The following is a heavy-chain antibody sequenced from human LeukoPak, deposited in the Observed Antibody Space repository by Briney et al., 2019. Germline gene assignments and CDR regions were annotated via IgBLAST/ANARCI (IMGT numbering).Heavy chain of an antibody. V-gene: IGHV4-59*01. CDR2: IYYSGST. J-gene: IGHJ5*02. CDR1: GGSISSYY. D-gene: IGHD3-10*01. Sequence: SETLSLTCTVSGGSISSYYWSWIRQPPGKGLEWIGYIYYSGSTNYNPSLKSRVTISVDTSKNQFSLKLSSVTAADTAVYYCARGVRGVIIDWFDPWGQEPWSPSPQ. CDR3: ARGVRGVIIDWFDP.